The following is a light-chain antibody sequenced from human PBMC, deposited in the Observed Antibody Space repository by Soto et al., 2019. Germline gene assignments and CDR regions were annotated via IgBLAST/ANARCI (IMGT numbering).Light chain of an antibody. J-gene: IGLJ3*02. CDR3: TSYTIPTSWV. Sequence: QSALTQPASVSGSPGQSITISCTGTSSDIGGYKYVSWYQQHPGKAPKLIIYEVSNRPSGLSNRFSGSKSGSTASLTISGLQAEDEADYYCTSYTIPTSWVFGGGTKLTVL. V-gene: IGLV2-14*01. CDR2: EVS. CDR1: SSDIGGYKY.